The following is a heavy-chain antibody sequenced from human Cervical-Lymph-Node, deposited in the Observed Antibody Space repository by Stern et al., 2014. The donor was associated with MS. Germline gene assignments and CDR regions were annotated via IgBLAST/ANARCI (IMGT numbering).Heavy chain of an antibody. V-gene: IGHV3-74*01. J-gene: IGHJ5*02. CDR3: VRSDWFDP. CDR1: GLTFSIYW. CDR2: INGDGSTT. Sequence: EVQLVQSGGGLVQPGGSLRLSWAASGLTFSIYWRHWVRQAPGKGLVWVARINGDGSTTSHADSVKGRFTISRDNAKNTLYLQMNSLRVEDTAVYYCVRSDWFDPWGQGTLVTVSS.